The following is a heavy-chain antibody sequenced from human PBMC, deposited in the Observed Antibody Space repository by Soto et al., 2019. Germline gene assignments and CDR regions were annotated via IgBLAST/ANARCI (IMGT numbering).Heavy chain of an antibody. CDR1: GFTFSSYS. CDR3: ARVISMRVDY. CDR2: ISSSSSYI. Sequence: GGSLRLSCAASGFTFSSYSMNWVRQAPGKGLEWVSSISSSSSYIYYADSVKGRFTISRDNAKNSLYLQMNSLRAEDTAVNYCARVISMRVDYWGQGTLVTVSS. J-gene: IGHJ4*02. V-gene: IGHV3-21*01. D-gene: IGHD3-10*01.